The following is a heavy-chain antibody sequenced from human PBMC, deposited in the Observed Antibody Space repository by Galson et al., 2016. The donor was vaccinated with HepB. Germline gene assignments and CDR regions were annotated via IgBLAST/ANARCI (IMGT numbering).Heavy chain of an antibody. CDR2: ITESGGTT. J-gene: IGHJ4*02. CDR3: AKDYGDCSGGRCYSPTLFDY. D-gene: IGHD2-15*01. CDR1: EFTFSSYA. Sequence: SLRLSCAASEFTFSSYAMSWVRQAPGKGLEWVSGITESGGTTYYADSVKGRFTIYRDNSKNTLYLQMNGLRAEDTAVYYCAKDYGDCSGGRCYSPTLFDYWGQGTLVTVSS. V-gene: IGHV3-23*01.